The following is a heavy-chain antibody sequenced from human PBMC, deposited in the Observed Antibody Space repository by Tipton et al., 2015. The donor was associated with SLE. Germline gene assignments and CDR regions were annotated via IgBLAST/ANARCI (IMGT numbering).Heavy chain of an antibody. V-gene: IGHV4-39*07. J-gene: IGHJ3*02. CDR2: IHTSGST. CDR1: GGSISSSSYY. CDR3: ARESDAFDI. Sequence: TLSLTCTVSGGSISSSSYYLGWIRQPPGKGLEWIGRIHTSGSTYSNPSLDSRVTMSVDMSKNQFSLMLTSVTATDTAVYYCARESDAFDIWGQGTMVTVSS.